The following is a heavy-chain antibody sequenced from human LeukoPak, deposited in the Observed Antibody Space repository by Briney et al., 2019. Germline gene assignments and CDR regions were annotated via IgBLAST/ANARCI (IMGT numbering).Heavy chain of an antibody. CDR3: AEFNTRDAFEI. V-gene: IGHV3-15*01. J-gene: IGHJ3*02. Sequence: GGSLRLSCVASGFTFSYSWMSWVRQAPGRGLEWVGRIKSKSDGGTADYAAVVKARFIISRDDSKDTLYLQMNSLKTEDTGIYYCAEFNTRDAFEIWGQGTMVTVSS. D-gene: IGHD3-22*01. CDR2: IKSKSDGGTA. CDR1: GFTFSYSW.